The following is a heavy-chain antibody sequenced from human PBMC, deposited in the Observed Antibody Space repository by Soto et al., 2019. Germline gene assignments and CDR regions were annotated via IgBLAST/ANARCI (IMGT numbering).Heavy chain of an antibody. Sequence: GGSLRLSCAASGFTFSSYSMNWVRQAPGKGLEWVSYISSSSSTIYNADSVKGRFTISRDNAKNSLYLQMNSLRAEDTAVYYCARDRAPISSSYWFVPLGQGTLVTVS. V-gene: IGHV3-48*01. D-gene: IGHD6-6*01. CDR2: ISSSSSTI. CDR1: GFTFSSYS. J-gene: IGHJ5*02. CDR3: ARDRAPISSSYWFVP.